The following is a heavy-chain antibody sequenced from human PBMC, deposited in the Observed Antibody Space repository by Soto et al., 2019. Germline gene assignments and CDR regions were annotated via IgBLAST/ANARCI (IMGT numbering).Heavy chain of an antibody. CDR3: ASARLGGYNVLDY. J-gene: IGHJ4*02. V-gene: IGHV5-51*01. CDR1: GYSFTSYW. Sequence: GESLISCKGPGYSFTSYWIGWVRQMPGKGLEWMGIIYPGDSDTRYSPSFQGQVTISADKSISTAYLQWSSLKASDTAMYYCASARLGGYNVLDYWGQGTLVTVSS. D-gene: IGHD5-12*01. CDR2: IYPGDSDT.